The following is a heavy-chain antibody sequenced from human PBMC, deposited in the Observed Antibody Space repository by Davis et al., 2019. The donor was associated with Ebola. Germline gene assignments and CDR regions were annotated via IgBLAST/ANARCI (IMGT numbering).Heavy chain of an antibody. Sequence: ASVKVSCKASGYTFTSYAMNWVRQAPGQGLEWMGWINTNTGNPTYAQGFTGRFVFSLDTSVSTAYLQISSLKASDTAIYYCARHSVLGLYNWFDPWGQGTLVTVSS. J-gene: IGHJ5*02. V-gene: IGHV7-4-1*02. D-gene: IGHD5/OR15-5a*01. CDR1: GYTFTSYA. CDR3: ARHSVLGLYNWFDP. CDR2: INTNTGNP.